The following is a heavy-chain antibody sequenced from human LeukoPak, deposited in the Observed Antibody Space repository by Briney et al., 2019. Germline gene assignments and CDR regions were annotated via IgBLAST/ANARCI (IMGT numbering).Heavy chain of an antibody. CDR3: ARDAGLDDSSGYYSAPFGY. Sequence: ASVKVSCKASGGTFSSYAISWVRQAHGQGLEWMGRIIAILGIANYAQKFQGRVTITADKSTSTAYMELSSLRSEDTAVYYCARDAGLDDSSGYYSAPFGYWGQGTLVTVSS. V-gene: IGHV1-69*04. D-gene: IGHD3-22*01. CDR2: IIAILGIA. CDR1: GGTFSSYA. J-gene: IGHJ4*02.